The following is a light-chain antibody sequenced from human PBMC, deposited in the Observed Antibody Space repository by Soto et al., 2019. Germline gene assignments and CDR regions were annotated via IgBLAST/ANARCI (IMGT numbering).Light chain of an antibody. Sequence: DIQMTQSPSSLSASVGDRVTITCRASQGISNYLAWYQQKPWKVPKLLIYAASTLQSGVLSRFSGSGSGPDFTLTISSLQPEDVATYYCQKYNSAPLPFGGGTKVEIK. J-gene: IGKJ4*01. CDR3: QKYNSAPLP. CDR2: AAS. V-gene: IGKV1-27*01. CDR1: QGISNY.